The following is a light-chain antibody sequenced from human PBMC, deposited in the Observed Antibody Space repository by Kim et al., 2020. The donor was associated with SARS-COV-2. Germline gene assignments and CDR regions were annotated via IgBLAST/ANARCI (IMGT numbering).Light chain of an antibody. V-gene: IGKV3-20*01. CDR3: QQYDRPPWT. Sequence: EIVLTQSPGTLSLSPGERATLSCRASQSVTSSYLAWYQQKPGQAPRLLIFGATSRATGIPDRFRGSGSGTDFTLTISRLEPEDFATYYCQQYDRPPWTFGQGTKLEI. CDR1: QSVTSSY. CDR2: GAT. J-gene: IGKJ1*01.